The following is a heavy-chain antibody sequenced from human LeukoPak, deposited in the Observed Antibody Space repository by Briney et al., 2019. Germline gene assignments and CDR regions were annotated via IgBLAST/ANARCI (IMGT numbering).Heavy chain of an antibody. J-gene: IGHJ4*02. CDR1: GGSISSYY. CDR2: IYTSGST. Sequence: SETLSLTCTVAGGSISSYYWSWIRQPAGEGLEWIGRIYTSGSTNYNPSLKSRVTMSVDTSKNQFSLKLSSVTAADTAVYYCAREMGRWYYDSSGPTPRFVGYFDYWGQGTLVTVSS. CDR3: AREMGRWYYDSSGPTPRFVGYFDY. D-gene: IGHD3-22*01. V-gene: IGHV4-4*07.